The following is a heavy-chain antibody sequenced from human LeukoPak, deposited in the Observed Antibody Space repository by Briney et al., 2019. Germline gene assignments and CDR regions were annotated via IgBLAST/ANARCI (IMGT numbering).Heavy chain of an antibody. CDR1: GGSFSGYY. J-gene: IGHJ4*02. CDR2: INHSGST. V-gene: IGHV4-34*01. D-gene: IGHD3-22*01. Sequence: SETLSLTCAVYGGSFSGYYWSWIRQPPGKGLEWIGEINHSGSTNYNPSLKSRVTISVDTSKNQFSLKLSSVTAADTAVNYCAQTPGGGYYYGRDYWGQGTLVTVSS. CDR3: AQTPGGGYYYGRDY.